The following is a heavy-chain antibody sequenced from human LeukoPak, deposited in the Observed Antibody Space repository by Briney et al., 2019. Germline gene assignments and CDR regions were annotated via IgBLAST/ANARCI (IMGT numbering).Heavy chain of an antibody. J-gene: IGHJ4*02. CDR1: GFTFSSYS. CDR2: ISSSSYI. V-gene: IGHV3-21*01. D-gene: IGHD4-23*01. Sequence: GGSLRLSCAASGFTFSSYSMNWVRQAPGKGLEWVSPISSSSYIYYADSVKGRFTISRDNAKNSLYLQMNSLRAEDTAVYYCARDLWDYGDNGYYWGQGTLVTVSS. CDR3: ARDLWDYGDNGYY.